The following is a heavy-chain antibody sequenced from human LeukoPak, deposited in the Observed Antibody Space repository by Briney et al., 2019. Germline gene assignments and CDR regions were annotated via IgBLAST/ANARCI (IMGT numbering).Heavy chain of an antibody. CDR2: IVPIFGTP. CDR3: ARGPGYCSSTSCLPHYYYYYGMDV. D-gene: IGHD2-2*01. J-gene: IGHJ6*02. Sequence: SVKVSCKASGGTFSSYTISWVRQAPGQGLEWMGGIVPIFGTPNYAQKFQGRVTITADESTSTAYMELSSLRSEDTAVYYCARGPGYCSSTSCLPHYYYYYGMDVWGQGTTVTVSS. V-gene: IGHV1-69*13. CDR1: GGTFSSYT.